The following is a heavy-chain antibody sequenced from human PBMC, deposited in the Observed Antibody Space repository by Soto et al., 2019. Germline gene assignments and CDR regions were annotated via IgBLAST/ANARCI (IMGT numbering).Heavy chain of an antibody. CDR3: ARRGFGPLHGLVDV. CDR1: GGSISSYY. V-gene: IGHV4-59*08. CDR2: VHHSWGS. D-gene: IGHD3-10*01. J-gene: IGHJ6*02. Sequence: QVQLQESGPGLVKPSETLSLSCTGSGGSISSYYWSWFRQSPGKRMEWIGYVHHSWGSSYNPSLQSRVAISLDTSKRQFSLKVTSVAATDTAVYYCARRGFGPLHGLVDVWGQGTTVTVSS.